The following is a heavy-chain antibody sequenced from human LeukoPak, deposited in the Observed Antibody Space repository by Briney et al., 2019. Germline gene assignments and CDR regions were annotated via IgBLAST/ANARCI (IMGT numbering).Heavy chain of an antibody. CDR2: IYHSGST. CDR1: GYSISSGYY. CDR3: ASVSSDDSSGSPYYYYMDV. Sequence: SETLSLTCTVSGYSISSGYYWGWIRQPPGKGLEWIGSIYHSGSTYYNPSLKSRVTISVDTSKNQFSLKLSSVTAADTAVYYCASVSSDDSSGSPYYYYMDVWGEGTTVTVSS. J-gene: IGHJ6*03. V-gene: IGHV4-38-2*02. D-gene: IGHD3-22*01.